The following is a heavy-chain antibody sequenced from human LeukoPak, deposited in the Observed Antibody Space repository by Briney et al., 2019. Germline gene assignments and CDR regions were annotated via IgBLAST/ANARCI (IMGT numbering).Heavy chain of an antibody. D-gene: IGHD3-22*01. Sequence: GGSLRLSCAASGFRFSNAWMSWVRQAPGKGLEWVGRIVRRSDGGTTDYAAPVKGRFSISRDDSKNTLYLQMNSLKTEDTAVYYCTTLTMIAVHFDFWGQGTLVTVSS. V-gene: IGHV3-15*04. CDR3: TTLTMIAVHFDF. CDR2: IVRRSDGGTT. CDR1: GFRFSNAW. J-gene: IGHJ4*02.